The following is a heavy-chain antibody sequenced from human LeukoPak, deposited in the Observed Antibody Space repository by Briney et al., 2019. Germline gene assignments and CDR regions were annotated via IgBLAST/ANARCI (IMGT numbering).Heavy chain of an antibody. V-gene: IGHV3-23*01. J-gene: IGHJ5*02. Sequence: GGTLRLSCAASGYTFSSYGMSWVRQAPGEGVEGVLAISCSGGSTYYEDSVKGRFTISRDNSKNTLYLQMNSLTAEDTAVYYCASRYSSSWLFDPWGQGTLVTVSS. CDR3: ASRYSSSWLFDP. D-gene: IGHD6-13*01. CDR1: GYTFSSYG. CDR2: ISCSGGST.